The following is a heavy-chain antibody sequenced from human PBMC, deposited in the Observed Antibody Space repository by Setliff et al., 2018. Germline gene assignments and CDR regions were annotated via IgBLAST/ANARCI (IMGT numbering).Heavy chain of an antibody. Sequence: ASVKVSCKTSGYTFNDYGIAWVRQAPGQGLEWMGWISPHTGNTYYTPKLHGRVTLTSDTSTSTAYMELKDLGSDDTAVYYCSRLVRFCTRTSCQGLSGGEFWGQGTLVTVSS. J-gene: IGHJ4*02. CDR3: SRLVRFCTRTSCQGLSGGEF. D-gene: IGHD3-3*01. V-gene: IGHV1-18*01. CDR2: ISPHTGNT. CDR1: GYTFNDYG.